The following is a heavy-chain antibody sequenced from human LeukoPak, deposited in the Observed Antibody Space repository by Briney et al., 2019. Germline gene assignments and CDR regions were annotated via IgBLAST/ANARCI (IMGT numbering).Heavy chain of an antibody. J-gene: IGHJ4*02. CDR3: ARRRPTDYYDSSGTDFDY. CDR2: IYPGDSDT. D-gene: IGHD3-22*01. V-gene: IGHV5-51*01. Sequence: GESLKISCKGSGYSFTSYWIGWVRQMPGKGLEWMGIIYPGDSDTRYSPSFQGQVTISADKSISTAYLQWSSLKASDTAVYYCARRRPTDYYDSSGTDFDYWGQGTLVTVSS. CDR1: GYSFTSYW.